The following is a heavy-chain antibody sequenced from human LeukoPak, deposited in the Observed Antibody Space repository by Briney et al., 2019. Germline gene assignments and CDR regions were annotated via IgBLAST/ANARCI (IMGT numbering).Heavy chain of an antibody. CDR2: IYSGGST. Sequence: GGSLRLSCAASGFTFSRHGMHWVRQAPGKGLEWVSVIYSGGSTYYADSVKGRFTISRDNSKNTLYLQMNSLRAEDTAVYYCAREASSGYSFDYWGQGTLVTVSS. CDR3: AREASSGYSFDY. CDR1: GFTFSRHG. V-gene: IGHV3-NL1*01. D-gene: IGHD3-22*01. J-gene: IGHJ4*02.